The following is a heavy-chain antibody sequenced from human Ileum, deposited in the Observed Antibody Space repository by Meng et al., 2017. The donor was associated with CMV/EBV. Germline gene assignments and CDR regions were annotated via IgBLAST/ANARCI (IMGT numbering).Heavy chain of an antibody. CDR2: TGMSGET. Sequence: GLEWVSGTGMSGETYYQASVKGRVTISRAKAKNSLSLQMSSLRAGDTSVHYCARDMPFVCRISIVRGLLMVGRYWGQGTLVTVSS. J-gene: IGHJ4*02. CDR3: ARDMPFVCRISIVRGLLMVGRY. V-gene: IGHV3-13*04. D-gene: IGHD3-10*01.